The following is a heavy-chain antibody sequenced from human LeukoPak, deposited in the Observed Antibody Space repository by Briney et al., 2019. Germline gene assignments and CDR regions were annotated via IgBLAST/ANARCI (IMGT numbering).Heavy chain of an antibody. J-gene: IGHJ6*02. CDR2: ISGSGGST. D-gene: IGHD6-13*01. CDR3: AEDPVIAAGYYYYGMDV. CDR1: GFTFNSYA. V-gene: IGHV3-23*01. Sequence: GGSLRLSCAASGFTFNSYAMSWVRQAPGKGLEWVSAISGSGGSTYYADSVKGRFTISRDNSKNTLYLQMNSLRAEDTAVYYCAEDPVIAAGYYYYGMDVWGQGTTVTVSS.